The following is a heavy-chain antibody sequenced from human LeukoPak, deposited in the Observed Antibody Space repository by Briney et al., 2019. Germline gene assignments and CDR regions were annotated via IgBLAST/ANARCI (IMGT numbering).Heavy chain of an antibody. CDR3: AKSIAVAGRGWYGLDV. J-gene: IGHJ6*02. D-gene: IGHD6-19*01. Sequence: GRSLRLSCTASGFTFSNYGMHWVRQAPGKGLEWVALLSSDGSETYYADSVRGRFIISRDNSKNTLYLQTNSLRGDDTAVYYCAKSIAVAGRGWYGLDVWGQGTTVTVSS. CDR2: LSSDGSET. CDR1: GFTFSNYG. V-gene: IGHV3-30*18.